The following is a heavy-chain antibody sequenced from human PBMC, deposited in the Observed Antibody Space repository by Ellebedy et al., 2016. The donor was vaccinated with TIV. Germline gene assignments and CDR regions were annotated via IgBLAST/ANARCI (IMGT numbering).Heavy chain of an antibody. CDR1: GYSFTSYW. Sequence: GESLKISCKGSGYSFTSYWIGWVRQMPGKGLEWMGIIYPGDSDTRYSPSFQGQVTISADKSISTAYLQWSSLKASDTAMYYCARPTYDYIWGSYRPDAFDIWGQGTMVTVSS. CDR2: IYPGDSDT. CDR3: ARPTYDYIWGSYRPDAFDI. V-gene: IGHV5-51*01. J-gene: IGHJ3*02. D-gene: IGHD3-16*02.